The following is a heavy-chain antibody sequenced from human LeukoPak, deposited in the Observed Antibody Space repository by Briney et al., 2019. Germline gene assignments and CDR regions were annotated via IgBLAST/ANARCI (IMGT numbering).Heavy chain of an antibody. CDR3: ARDLEYGDYVNWFDP. D-gene: IGHD4-17*01. J-gene: IGHJ5*02. CDR1: GYTFTGYY. CDR2: INPNSGGT. V-gene: IGHV1-2*02. Sequence: ASVKVSCKASGYTFTGYYMHWVRQAPGQGLEWMGWINPNSGGTNYAKKFQGRVTMTRDTSISTAYMELSRLRSDDTAVYYCARDLEYGDYVNWFDPWGQGTLVTVSS.